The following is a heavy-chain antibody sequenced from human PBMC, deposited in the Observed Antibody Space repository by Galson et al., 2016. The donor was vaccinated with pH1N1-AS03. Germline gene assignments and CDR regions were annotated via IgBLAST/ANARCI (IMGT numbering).Heavy chain of an antibody. V-gene: IGHV1-69*13. Sequence: SVKVSCKASGGSFRDYAISWVRQAPGQGLEWMGGIIPMFDRERYLDKFQDRVRITLDDSATTAYMELNGLRPEDTAVYYCAREATSSGQYAEFDYYYGMDVWGQGTTVTVAS. CDR3: AREATSSGQYAEFDYYYGMDV. CDR1: GGSFRDYA. J-gene: IGHJ6*02. D-gene: IGHD6-19*01. CDR2: IIPMFDRE.